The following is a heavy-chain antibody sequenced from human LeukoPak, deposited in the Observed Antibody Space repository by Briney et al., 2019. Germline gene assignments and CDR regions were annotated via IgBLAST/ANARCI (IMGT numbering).Heavy chain of an antibody. CDR3: AILLWFGESAPRPFDY. CDR1: GFTFSSYA. V-gene: IGHV3-23*01. CDR2: ISGSGGST. J-gene: IGHJ4*02. Sequence: GGSLRLSCAASGFTFSSYAMSWVRQAPGKGLEWVSAISGSGGSTYYADSVKGRFTISRDNSKNTLYLQMNSLRAEDTAVYYCAILLWFGESAPRPFDYWGQGTLVTVSS. D-gene: IGHD3-10*01.